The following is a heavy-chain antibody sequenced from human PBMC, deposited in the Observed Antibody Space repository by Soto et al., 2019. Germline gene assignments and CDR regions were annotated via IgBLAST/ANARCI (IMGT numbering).Heavy chain of an antibody. D-gene: IGHD1-20*01. CDR1: GFTFSSYA. CDR3: AKRLHITGIRIPFFDY. J-gene: IGHJ4*02. Sequence: GESLKISCAASGFTFSSYAMSWVRQAPGKGLERVSAISGSGGSTYYADSVKGRFTISRDNSKNTLYLQMNSLRAEDTAVYYCAKRLHITGIRIPFFDYWGQGTLVTVSS. CDR2: ISGSGGST. V-gene: IGHV3-23*01.